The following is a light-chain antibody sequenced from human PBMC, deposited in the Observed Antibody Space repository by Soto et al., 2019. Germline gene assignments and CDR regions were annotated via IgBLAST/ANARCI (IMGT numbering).Light chain of an antibody. CDR1: QSVSRN. V-gene: IGKV3-20*01. CDR2: DAS. J-gene: IGKJ1*01. CDR3: QQYGSSPQT. Sequence: EIVLTQSPATLCLSPGERATLSCMASQSVSRNLAWYQQKPGQAPRLLIYDASNRATGIPDRFSGSGSGTDFTLTISRLEPEDFAVYYCQQYGSSPQTFGQGTKVDI.